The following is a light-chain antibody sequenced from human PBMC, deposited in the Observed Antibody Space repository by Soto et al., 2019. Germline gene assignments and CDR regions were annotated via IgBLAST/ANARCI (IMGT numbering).Light chain of an antibody. CDR1: QSVSSY. J-gene: IGKJ4*01. V-gene: IGKV3-11*01. CDR2: DAS. CDR3: QQRSNWPLT. Sequence: EIVLTQSPSTLSLSPGRGATLSCRASQSVSSYLAWYQQKPGQAPRLLIYDASNRATGIPARFSGSGSGTDFTLTISSLEPEDFAVYYCQQRSNWPLTFGGGTKVDIK.